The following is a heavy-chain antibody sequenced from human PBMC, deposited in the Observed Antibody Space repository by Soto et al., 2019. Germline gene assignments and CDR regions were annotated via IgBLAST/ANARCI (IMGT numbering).Heavy chain of an antibody. CDR2: IYYSGST. CDR1: SDSISSYY. J-gene: IGHJ4*02. V-gene: IGHV4-59*01. Sequence: PSETRSLACTVSSDSISSYYSSWIRQPPGKGLEWIGYIYYSGSTNYNPSLKSRVTISVDTSKNQFSLKLSSVTAADTAVYYCARAWQYSSGFFDYWGQGTLVTVSS. CDR3: ARAWQYSSGFFDY. D-gene: IGHD6-19*01.